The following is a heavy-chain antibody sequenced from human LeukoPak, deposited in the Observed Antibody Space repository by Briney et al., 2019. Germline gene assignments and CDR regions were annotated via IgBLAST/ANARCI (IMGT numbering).Heavy chain of an antibody. J-gene: IGHJ4*02. CDR1: GFNFSDSR. V-gene: IGHV3-7*04. Sequence: PGGSLRLSCATSGFNFSDSRMTWVRQAPGKGLQWVANVNRDGTENHFLDSVEGRFTISRDNANKALYLQMSSLTPQDTAVYFCVRGDWYFESWGQGALVTVSS. CDR3: VRGDWYFES. D-gene: IGHD2-21*01. CDR2: VNRDGTEN.